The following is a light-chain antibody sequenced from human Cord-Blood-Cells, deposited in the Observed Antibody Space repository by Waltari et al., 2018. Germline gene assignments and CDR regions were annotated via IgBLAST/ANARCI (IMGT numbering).Light chain of an antibody. CDR3: QQYGSSPRT. V-gene: IGKV3-20*01. Sequence: EIVLTQSPGTLSLSPGERATLSCRASQSGSSSYLAWYQQKPGPAPRLLIYGASSRATGIPDRFSGSGAGTDFTLTISRLEPEDFAVYYCQQYGSSPRTFGQGTKVEIK. CDR1: QSGSSSY. J-gene: IGKJ1*01. CDR2: GAS.